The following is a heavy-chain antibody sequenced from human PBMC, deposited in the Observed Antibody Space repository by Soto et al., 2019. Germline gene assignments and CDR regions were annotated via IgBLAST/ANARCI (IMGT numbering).Heavy chain of an antibody. CDR1: GFTFSSYG. Sequence: PGGSLRLSCAASGFTFSSYGMHWVRQAPGKGLEWVAVIWYDGSNKYYADSVKGRFTISRDNSKNTLYLQMNSLRAEDTAVYYCARAGSGSYYRAEYFQHWGQGTLVTVSS. CDR2: IWYDGSNK. J-gene: IGHJ1*01. V-gene: IGHV3-33*01. D-gene: IGHD1-26*01. CDR3: ARAGSGSYYRAEYFQH.